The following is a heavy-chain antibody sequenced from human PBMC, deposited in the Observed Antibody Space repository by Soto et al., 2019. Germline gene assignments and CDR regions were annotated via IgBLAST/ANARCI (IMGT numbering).Heavy chain of an antibody. J-gene: IGHJ5*02. V-gene: IGHV4-31*03. D-gene: IGHD2-21*02. Sequence: SETLSLTCTVSGNSIGGVGYWSWIRQFPGRGLEWIGCISSSGSTYYNPALNNRISLSLDTSQNQFSLKLLSVTAADTAIYYCARSGVTGIVIPSHWFDPWGQGTLVTVSS. CDR3: ARSGVTGIVIPSHWFDP. CDR1: GNSIGGVGY. CDR2: ISSSGST.